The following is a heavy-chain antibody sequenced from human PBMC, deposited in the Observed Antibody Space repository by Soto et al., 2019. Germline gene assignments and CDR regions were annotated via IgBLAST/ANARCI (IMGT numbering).Heavy chain of an antibody. CDR1: GFTFSSYG. D-gene: IGHD5-18*01. CDR3: AKDLDTAMVSSFDY. Sequence: PVGSLRLSCAASGFTFSSYGMHWVRQAPGKGLEWVAVISYDGSNKYYADSVKGRFTISRDNSKNTLYLQMNSLRAEDTAVYYCAKDLDTAMVSSFDYWGQGTLVTVSS. V-gene: IGHV3-30*18. J-gene: IGHJ4*02. CDR2: ISYDGSNK.